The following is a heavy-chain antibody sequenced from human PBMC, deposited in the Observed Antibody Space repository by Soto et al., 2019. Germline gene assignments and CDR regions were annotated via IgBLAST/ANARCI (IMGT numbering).Heavy chain of an antibody. D-gene: IGHD6-13*01. J-gene: IGHJ4*02. CDR3: AGSIAAAGNIVY. V-gene: IGHV4-59*01. Sequence: SETLSLTCTVSGGSISSYYWSWIRQPPGKGLEWIGYIYYSGSTNYNPSLKSRVTIPVDTSKNQFSLKLSSVTAADTAVYYCAGSIAAAGNIVYWGQGNLVTVSS. CDR1: GGSISSYY. CDR2: IYYSGST.